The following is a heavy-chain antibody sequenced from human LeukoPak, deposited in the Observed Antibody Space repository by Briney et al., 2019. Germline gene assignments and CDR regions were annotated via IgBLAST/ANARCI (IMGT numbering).Heavy chain of an antibody. Sequence: GGSLRLSCAASGFTFDDYGMRWVRQAPGKGLEWVSGINWNGGSTGYADSVKGRFTISRDNAKNSLYLQMNSLRAEDTALYYCAREALTTVTDLHYYYYYMDVWGKGTTVTVSS. V-gene: IGHV3-20*04. CDR3: AREALTTVTDLHYYYYYMDV. D-gene: IGHD4-11*01. CDR1: GFTFDDYG. CDR2: INWNGGST. J-gene: IGHJ6*03.